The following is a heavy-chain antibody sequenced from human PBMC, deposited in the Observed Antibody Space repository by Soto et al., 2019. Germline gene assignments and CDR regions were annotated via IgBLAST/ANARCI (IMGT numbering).Heavy chain of an antibody. J-gene: IGHJ3*02. D-gene: IGHD6-19*01. V-gene: IGHV3-74*01. CDR2: INSDGSSI. Sequence: PGGSLRLSCAASGFTFTSCWMHWVRQAPGKGLGWVSRINSDGSSISYADSVKGRFTISRDNAKNTLYLQMNSLRAEDTAVYYCARKISGWHAFDIWGQGTMVTVSS. CDR1: GFTFTSCW. CDR3: ARKISGWHAFDI.